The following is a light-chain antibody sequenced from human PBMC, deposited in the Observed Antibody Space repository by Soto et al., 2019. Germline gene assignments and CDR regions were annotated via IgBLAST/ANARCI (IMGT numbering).Light chain of an antibody. CDR2: KVS. J-gene: IGKJ1*01. V-gene: IGKV2-30*01. CDR3: IQGTHWPPRT. Sequence: DVVMTQSPLSLPVTLGQPASISCRSSQSLAYSDGNTYLNWFQQRPGQSPRRLIYKVSNRDSGXPXRXXGSGSGTDFTLKISRVEAEDVGVYYCIQGTHWPPRTFGQGTKVEIK. CDR1: QSLAYSDGNTY.